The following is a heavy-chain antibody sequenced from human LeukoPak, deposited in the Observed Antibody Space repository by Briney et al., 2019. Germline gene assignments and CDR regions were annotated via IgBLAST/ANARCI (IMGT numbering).Heavy chain of an antibody. D-gene: IGHD2-2*01. CDR1: GGSISSYY. V-gene: IGHV4-4*09. J-gene: IGHJ6*03. CDR3: ARHRLDTDIVVVPAAMAPYYYYYYMDV. CDR2: IYTSGST. Sequence: SETLSLTCTVSGGSISSYYWSWIRQPPGKGLEWIGYIYTSGSTNYNPSLKSRGTISVDTSKNQFSLKLSSVTAADTAVYYCARHRLDTDIVVVPAAMAPYYYYYYMDVWGKGTTVTVSS.